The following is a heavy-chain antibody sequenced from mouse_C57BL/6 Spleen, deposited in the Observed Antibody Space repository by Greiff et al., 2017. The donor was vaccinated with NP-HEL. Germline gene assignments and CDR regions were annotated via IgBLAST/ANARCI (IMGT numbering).Heavy chain of an antibody. CDR3: ARCTSITTVVATDY. Sequence: VQLQQPGAELVKPGASVKLSCKASGYTFTSYWMQWVKQRPGQGLEWIGEIDPSDSYTNYNQKFKGKATLTVDTSSSTAYMQLSSLTSEDSAVYYCARCTSITTVVATDYWGKGTTLTVSS. CDR1: GYTFTSYW. J-gene: IGHJ2*01. CDR2: IDPSDSYT. V-gene: IGHV1-50*01. D-gene: IGHD1-1*01.